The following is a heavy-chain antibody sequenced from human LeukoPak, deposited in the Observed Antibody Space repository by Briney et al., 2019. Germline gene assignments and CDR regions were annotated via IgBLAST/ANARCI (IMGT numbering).Heavy chain of an antibody. D-gene: IGHD3-10*01. J-gene: IGHJ4*02. Sequence: SETLSLTCAVSGYSISSGYYWGWIRQPPGKGLEWIGSIYHSGSTYYNPSLKSRVTISVDTSKNQFSLKLSSVTAADTAVYYCAGTFMVRGAIITFSDYWGQGTLVTVSS. CDR1: GYSISSGYY. CDR3: AGTFMVRGAIITFSDY. CDR2: IYHSGST. V-gene: IGHV4-38-2*01.